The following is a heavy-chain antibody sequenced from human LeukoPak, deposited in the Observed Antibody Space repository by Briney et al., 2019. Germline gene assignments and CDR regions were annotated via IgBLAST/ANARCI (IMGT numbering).Heavy chain of an antibody. V-gene: IGHV1-18*04. Sequence: GSVKVSCKTSGYIFTNYDTNWVRQAPGQGLEWMGWISPYNGDTKYAQKFQDRVTMSTDTSTSTTYMELRSLRSDDTAVYYCTRATGGLSDYWGQGTLVTVSS. D-gene: IGHD1-1*01. CDR1: GYIFTNYD. J-gene: IGHJ4*02. CDR2: ISPYNGDT. CDR3: TRATGGLSDY.